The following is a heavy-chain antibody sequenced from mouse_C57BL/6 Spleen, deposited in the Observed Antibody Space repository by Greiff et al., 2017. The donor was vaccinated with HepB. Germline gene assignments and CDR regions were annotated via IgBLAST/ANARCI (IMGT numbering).Heavy chain of an antibody. Sequence: QVQLKESGPELVKPGASVKISCKASGYAFSSSWMNWVKQRPGKGLEWIGRIYPGDGDTNYNGKFKGKATLTADKSSSTAYMQLSSLTSEDSAVYFCARGGSDSPYAMDYWGQGTSVTVSS. CDR3: ARGGSDSPYAMDY. J-gene: IGHJ4*01. CDR2: IYPGDGDT. CDR1: GYAFSSSW. D-gene: IGHD3-3*01. V-gene: IGHV1-82*01.